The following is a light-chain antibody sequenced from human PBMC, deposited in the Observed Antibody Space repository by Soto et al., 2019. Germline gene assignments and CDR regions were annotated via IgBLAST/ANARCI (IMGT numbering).Light chain of an antibody. V-gene: IGKV3-15*01. Sequence: EIVMTQSPATLSVSPGERATLSCRASQSISSNLAWYQQKPGQAPRLLIYGASTRATGIPARFSGSGSGTEFTLTISSLQSKDFAVYYCKQYNNWPPITFGQGTRLEIK. CDR1: QSISSN. CDR3: KQYNNWPPIT. J-gene: IGKJ5*01. CDR2: GAS.